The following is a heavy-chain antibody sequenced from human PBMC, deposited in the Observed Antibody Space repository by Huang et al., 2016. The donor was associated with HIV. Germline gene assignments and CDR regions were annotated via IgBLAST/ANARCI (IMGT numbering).Heavy chain of an antibody. J-gene: IGHJ3*01. CDR1: GYTFTSNH. Sequence: QVQLVQSGAEVKKPGASVRISCKASGYTFTSNHINWVRQAPGQGLEWMGKINPRGGSTDYAQKFQDRITMTRDRSTSTVYLEVRSLTSDDTAIYYCARVGSGWSLLGDALDFWGRGTMVTVSS. V-gene: IGHV1-46*01. D-gene: IGHD6-19*01. CDR2: INPRGGST. CDR3: ARVGSGWSLLGDALDF.